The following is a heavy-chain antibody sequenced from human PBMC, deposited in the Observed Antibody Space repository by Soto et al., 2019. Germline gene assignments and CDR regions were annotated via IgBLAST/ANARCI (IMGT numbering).Heavy chain of an antibody. V-gene: IGHV3-23*01. J-gene: IGHJ4*02. CDR1: VFTFNNYA. CDR3: AKGRGGSGSLTPRVDF. CDR2: ISGGGDTT. Sequence: EVQLLESGGGLVQHWGSLRLSFAASVFTFNNYARTWIRQAPGKGLEWVSAISGGGDTTAYADSVKGRYTVSRDGSKNTLYRQTSSLRAEDTALYYCAKGRGGSGSLTPRVDFWGKGTLVTVSS. D-gene: IGHD3-10*01.